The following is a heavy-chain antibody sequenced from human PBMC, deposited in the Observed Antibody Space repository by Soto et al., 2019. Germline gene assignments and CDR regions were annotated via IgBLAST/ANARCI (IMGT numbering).Heavy chain of an antibody. Sequence: SETLSLTCTVSGGSISSSSYYWGWIRQPPGKGLEWIGSIYYSGSTYYNPSLKSRVTISVDTSKNQSSLKLSSVTAADTAVYYCARPVTAVTTSLRYWSLGTLVTVS. V-gene: IGHV4-39*07. CDR1: GGSISSSSYY. CDR3: ARPVTAVTTSLRY. J-gene: IGHJ4*02. CDR2: IYYSGST. D-gene: IGHD4-17*01.